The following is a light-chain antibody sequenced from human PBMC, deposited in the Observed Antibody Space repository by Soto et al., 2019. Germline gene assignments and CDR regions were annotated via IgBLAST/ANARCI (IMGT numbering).Light chain of an antibody. CDR2: DAS. Sequence: DIQMTQSPSTLSASVGDRVTITCRASQSISSWLAWYQQKPGKAPKLLIYDASSLESGVPSRFSGSGSGTEFTLTISSLQPDAFATYDCQQYNNYSSTFGQGTKVEIK. CDR3: QQYNNYSST. V-gene: IGKV1-5*01. J-gene: IGKJ1*01. CDR1: QSISSW.